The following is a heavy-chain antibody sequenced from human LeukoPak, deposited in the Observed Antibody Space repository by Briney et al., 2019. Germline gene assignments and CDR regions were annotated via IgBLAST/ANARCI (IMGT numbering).Heavy chain of an antibody. CDR2: ISAHNGNT. CDR1: GYTFSSHG. D-gene: IGHD6-13*01. Sequence: ASVKVSCKASGYTFSSHGISWLRQAPGQGHEWLGWISAHNGNTNYPQKLQGRVTMTTDTSTSTAYMELRSLRSDDTAMYYCARDHRRVAAAGTELVYWGQGTLVTVSS. J-gene: IGHJ4*02. CDR3: ARDHRRVAAAGTELVY. V-gene: IGHV1-18*01.